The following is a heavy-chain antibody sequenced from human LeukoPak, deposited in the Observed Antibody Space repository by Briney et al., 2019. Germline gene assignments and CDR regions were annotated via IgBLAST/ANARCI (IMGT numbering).Heavy chain of an antibody. Sequence: ASVKVSCKASGYTFTSYGISRVRQAPGQGLEWMGWISAYNGNTNYAQKLQGRVTMTTDTSTSTAYMELRSLRSDDTAVYYCARDRSIFYSGSREYYFDYWGQGTLVTVSS. D-gene: IGHD1-26*01. CDR3: ARDRSIFYSGSREYYFDY. CDR1: GYTFTSYG. V-gene: IGHV1-18*01. CDR2: ISAYNGNT. J-gene: IGHJ4*02.